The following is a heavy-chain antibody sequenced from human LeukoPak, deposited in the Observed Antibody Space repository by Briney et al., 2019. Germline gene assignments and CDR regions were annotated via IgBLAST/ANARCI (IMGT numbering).Heavy chain of an antibody. CDR2: IYYSGST. CDR1: GGSISSSSYY. D-gene: IGHD5-18*01. Sequence: KPSEPLSLTCTVSGGSISSSSYYWGWIRQPPGKGLEWIGSIYYSGSTYYNPSLKSRVTISVDTSKNQFSLKLSSVTAADTAVYYCARRIQLWLHAFDIWGQGTMVTVSS. CDR3: ARRIQLWLHAFDI. J-gene: IGHJ3*02. V-gene: IGHV4-39*01.